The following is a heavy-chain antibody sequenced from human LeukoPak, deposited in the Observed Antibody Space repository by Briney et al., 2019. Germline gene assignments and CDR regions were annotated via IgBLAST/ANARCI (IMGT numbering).Heavy chain of an antibody. CDR2: IWYDGSNK. V-gene: IGHV3-33*01. CDR3: ARGKRGFIYGSDY. Sequence: GGSLRLSCAASRFTFSSYAMHWVRQAPGKGLEWVALIWYDGSNKYYADSVKGRFSISRDNSKNTLSLQMNSLRVEDTALYYCARGKRGFIYGSDYWGQGTLVTVSS. D-gene: IGHD5-18*01. CDR1: RFTFSSYA. J-gene: IGHJ4*02.